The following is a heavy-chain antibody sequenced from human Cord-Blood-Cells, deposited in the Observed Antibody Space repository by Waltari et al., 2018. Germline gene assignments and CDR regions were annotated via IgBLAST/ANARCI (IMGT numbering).Heavy chain of an antibody. D-gene: IGHD2-2*02. CDR3: ARGDCSSTSCYSHFDY. CDR2: INAGNGNT. J-gene: IGHJ4*02. CDR1: GYTFTSYA. V-gene: IGHV1-3*01. Sequence: QVQLVQSGAEVKKPGASVKVPCKASGYTFTSYAMHWVRQAPGQRLEWMGWINAGNGNTKYSQKFQGRVTITRDTSASTAYMELSSLRSEDTAVYYCARGDCSSTSCYSHFDYWGQGTLVTVSS.